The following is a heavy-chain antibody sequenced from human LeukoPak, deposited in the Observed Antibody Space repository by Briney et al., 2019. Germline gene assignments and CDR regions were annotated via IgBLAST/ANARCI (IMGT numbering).Heavy chain of an antibody. V-gene: IGHV4-4*07. D-gene: IGHD3-22*01. CDR1: GGSISPYY. CDR2: IYTSGST. CDR3: ARGASGYYQFDY. Sequence: PSETLSPXCAVSGGSISPYYWSWIRRPAGKGLESIGRIYTSGSTNYNPSLKSRVTMSVDASKNQFSLKLSSVTAADTAAYYCARGASGYYQFDYWGQGTLVTVSS. J-gene: IGHJ4*02.